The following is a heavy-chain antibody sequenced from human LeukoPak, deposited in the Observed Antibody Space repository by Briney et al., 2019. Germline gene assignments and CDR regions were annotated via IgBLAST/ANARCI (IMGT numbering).Heavy chain of an antibody. CDR1: GFTFGSYS. D-gene: IGHD3-16*01. Sequence: GGSLRLSCAASGFTFGSYSMTWVRQAPGKGLEWVSSISGSGGSTYYADSVKGRFTISRDNSKKTLYLQMNSLRAEDTALYYCAKDDDWGRYKHWGQGTLVTVSS. V-gene: IGHV3-23*01. CDR2: ISGSGGST. J-gene: IGHJ1*01. CDR3: AKDDDWGRYKH.